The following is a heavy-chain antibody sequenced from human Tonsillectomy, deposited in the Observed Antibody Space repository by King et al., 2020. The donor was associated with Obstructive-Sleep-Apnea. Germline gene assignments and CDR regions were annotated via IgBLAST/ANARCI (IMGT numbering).Heavy chain of an antibody. J-gene: IGHJ4*02. D-gene: IGHD1-26*01. CDR1: GGSFNGYA. CDR2: IMPIFGSG. Sequence: KLVQSGAEVKQPGSSVKVSCKASGGSFNGYAVNWVRQAPGQGLEWIGGIMPIFGSGNYAQKFQGRVTITADESTSTAFLELRSLRSDDTAVYSCARGRSGSYYYFDYWGQGTLVTVSS. V-gene: IGHV1-69*01. CDR3: ARGRSGSYYYFDY.